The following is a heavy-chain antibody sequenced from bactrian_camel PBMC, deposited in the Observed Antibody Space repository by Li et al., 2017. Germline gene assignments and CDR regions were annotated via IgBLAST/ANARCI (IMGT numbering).Heavy chain of an antibody. J-gene: IGHJ4*01. Sequence: QVQLVESGGGSVQVGGSLRLSCVASGDTISRYCMGWFRQVPGMKREGVATIDSDGTTAYADSVKGRFTISQDSPKNIATLQMNDLKPEDTAMYYCASDGWWLLPEYNYWGRGTQVTVS. CDR2: IDSDGTT. D-gene: IGHD2*01. V-gene: IGHV3S53*01. CDR3: ASDGWWLLPEYNY. CDR1: GDTISRYC.